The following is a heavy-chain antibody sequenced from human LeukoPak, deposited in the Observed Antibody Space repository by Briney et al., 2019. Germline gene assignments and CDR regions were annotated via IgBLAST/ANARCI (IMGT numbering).Heavy chain of an antibody. Sequence: GGSLRLSCAASGFTFSSYSMNWVRQAPGKGLEWVSYISSSSSTIYYADSVKGRFTISRDNAKNSLYLQMNSLRAEDAAVYYCSRIAARDYYMDVWGKGTTVTVSS. J-gene: IGHJ6*03. CDR1: GFTFSSYS. CDR3: SRIAARDYYMDV. V-gene: IGHV3-48*04. CDR2: ISSSSSTI. D-gene: IGHD6-6*01.